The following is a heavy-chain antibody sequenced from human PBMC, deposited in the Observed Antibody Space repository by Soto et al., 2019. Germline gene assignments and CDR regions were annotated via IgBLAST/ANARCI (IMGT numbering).Heavy chain of an antibody. CDR2: IVPLFRTT. J-gene: IGHJ6*02. CDR1: GGTFSSYA. Sequence: VASVKVSCKTSGGTFSSYAINWVRQAPGQGLEWMGGIVPLFRTTNYAQKFQGRVTITADTSTYTVYMELSELRSGDTAVYYCARGGYSSTWSNLLDRSGLDVWGQGTTVTVSS. V-gene: IGHV1-69*06. CDR3: ARGGYSSTWSNLLDRSGLDV. D-gene: IGHD6-13*01.